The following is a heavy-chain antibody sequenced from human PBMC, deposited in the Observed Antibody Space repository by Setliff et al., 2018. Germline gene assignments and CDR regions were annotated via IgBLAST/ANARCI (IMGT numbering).Heavy chain of an antibody. D-gene: IGHD2-21*01. Sequence: SETLSLTCTVSGYSISSGYYWGWIRQPPGKGLEWIGYIFHSGLTFYNPSFRRRVTISVDRSKNQFSLSLTSMTAADTAVYYCARAPGTVHYSRVPYGMDVWGQGITVTVSS. CDR3: ARAPGTVHYSRVPYGMDV. V-gene: IGHV4-38-2*02. J-gene: IGHJ6*02. CDR2: IFHSGLT. CDR1: GYSISSGYY.